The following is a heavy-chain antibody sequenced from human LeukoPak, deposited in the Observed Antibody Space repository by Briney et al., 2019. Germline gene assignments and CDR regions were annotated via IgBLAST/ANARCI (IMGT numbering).Heavy chain of an antibody. V-gene: IGHV4-39*07. CDR2: IFYSGST. CDR3: ARQIAVVEPTDPNWFDS. D-gene: IGHD2-21*01. J-gene: IGHJ5*01. CDR1: GDSMSSGSYY. Sequence: SETLSLTCSVFGDSMSSGSYYWGWIRQPPGKGLEWIGSIFYSGSTYYTPSLKSRVTMSLDTSKNQFSLRLTSVTAADTAVYYCARQIAVVEPTDPNWFDSWGQGTLVTVSS.